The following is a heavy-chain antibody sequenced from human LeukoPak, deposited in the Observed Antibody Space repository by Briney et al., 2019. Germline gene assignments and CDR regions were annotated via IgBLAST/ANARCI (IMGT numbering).Heavy chain of an antibody. CDR1: GGSFSGYY. CDR2: INHSGST. Sequence: SETLSLTCAVYGGSFSGYYWSWIRQPPGKGLEWIGEINHSGSTNYNPSLKSRVTISVDRSKNQFSLKLSSVTAADTAVYYCARDGHGMDVWGQGTTVTVSS. J-gene: IGHJ6*02. V-gene: IGHV4-34*01. CDR3: ARDGHGMDV.